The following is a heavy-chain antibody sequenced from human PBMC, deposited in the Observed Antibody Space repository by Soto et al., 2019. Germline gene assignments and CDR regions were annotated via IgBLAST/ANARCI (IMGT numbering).Heavy chain of an antibody. CDR3: ARGHVGAAGRDHNWFDP. Sequence: SETLSLTCTVSGGSISSYYWSWIRQPPGKGLEWIGYIYYSGSTNYNPSLKSRVTISVDTSKNQFSLKLSSVTAADTAVYYCARGHVGAAGRDHNWFDPWGQGTLVTVSS. J-gene: IGHJ5*02. CDR2: IYYSGST. D-gene: IGHD6-13*01. CDR1: GGSISSYY. V-gene: IGHV4-59*01.